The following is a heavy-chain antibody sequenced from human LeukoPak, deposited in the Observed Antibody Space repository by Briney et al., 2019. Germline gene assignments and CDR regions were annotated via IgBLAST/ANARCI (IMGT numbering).Heavy chain of an antibody. Sequence: PSETLSLTCTVSGGSISSYYWSWIRQPPGKGLEWIGYIYYSGSTNYNPSLKRRVTISVDTSKNQFSLKLSSVTAADTAVYYCAGTYYYDSSGYYHYSLWGQGTLVTVSS. J-gene: IGHJ4*02. CDR3: AGTYYYDSSGYYHYSL. CDR2: IYYSGST. V-gene: IGHV4-59*01. D-gene: IGHD3-22*01. CDR1: GGSISSYY.